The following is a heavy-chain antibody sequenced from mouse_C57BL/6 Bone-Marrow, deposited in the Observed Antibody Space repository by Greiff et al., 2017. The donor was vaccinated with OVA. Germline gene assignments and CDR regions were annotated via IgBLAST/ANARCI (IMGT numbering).Heavy chain of an antibody. J-gene: IGHJ4*01. CDR3: ARDTTVVANGDYAMDY. CDR2: INYDGSST. Sequence: EVKLMESEGGLVQPGSSMKLSCTASGFTFSDYYMAWVRQVPEKGLEWVANINYDGSSTYYLDSLKSRFIISRDNAKNILYLQMSSLKSEDTATYYCARDTTVVANGDYAMDYWGQGTSVTVSS. V-gene: IGHV5-16*01. CDR1: GFTFSDYY. D-gene: IGHD1-1*01.